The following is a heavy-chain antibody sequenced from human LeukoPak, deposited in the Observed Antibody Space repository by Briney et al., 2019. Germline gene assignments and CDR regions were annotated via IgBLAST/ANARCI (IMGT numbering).Heavy chain of an antibody. CDR1: VGSISSYY. D-gene: IGHD3-10*01. J-gene: IGHJ6*02. CDR3: ARESGYYYGMDV. V-gene: IGHV4-59*01. CDR2: IYYSGST. Sequence: SETLSLTCTDSVGSISSYYWSWIRQPPGKGLERIGYIYYSGSTNYNPSLKSRVTISVDTSKNQFSLKLSSVTAADTAVYYCARESGYYYGMDVWGQGTTVTVSS.